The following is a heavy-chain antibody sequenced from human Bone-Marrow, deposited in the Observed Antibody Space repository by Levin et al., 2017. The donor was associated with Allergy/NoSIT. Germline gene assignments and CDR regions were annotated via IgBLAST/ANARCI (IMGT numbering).Heavy chain of an antibody. J-gene: IGHJ4*01. CDR1: GGTFSHYV. V-gene: IGHV1-69*13. D-gene: IGHD4-17*01. Sequence: SVKVSCKVSGGTFSHYVISWVRQAPGQGPEWMGGTITIFGKTNYAQKFQGRVTITADESTNTAYMELSSLRSEEPALYYCTINGRDSTAANDFGHHWGQGTQVTVSS. CDR2: TITIFGKT. CDR3: TINGRDSTAANDFGHH.